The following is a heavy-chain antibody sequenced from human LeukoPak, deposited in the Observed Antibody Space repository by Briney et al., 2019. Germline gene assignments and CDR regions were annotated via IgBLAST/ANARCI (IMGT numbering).Heavy chain of an antibody. D-gene: IGHD3-10*01. V-gene: IGHV4-4*07. CDR3: ARDNYYYGSGSSPPDY. CDR2: IYTSGST. J-gene: IGHJ4*02. CDR1: GGSISSYY. Sequence: SETLSLTCTVSGGSISSYYWSWIRQPAGKGLEWIGRIYTSGSTNYNPSLKSRVTMSVDTSKNQFSLKLSSVTAADTAVYYCARDNYYYGSGSSPPDYWGQGTLVTVSS.